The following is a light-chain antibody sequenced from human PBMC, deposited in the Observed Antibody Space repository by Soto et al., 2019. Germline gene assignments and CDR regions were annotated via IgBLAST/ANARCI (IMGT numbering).Light chain of an antibody. CDR2: GAS. CDR1: QSVSSSY. V-gene: IGKV3-20*01. Sequence: EIVLTQSPGTLPLSPGERATLSCRASQSVSSSYLAWYQQKPGQAPRRLIYGASSRATGIPDRFSGSWSGTDFTLTISRLEPEDFAVYYCQQYGSSYTFGQGTKLEIK. CDR3: QQYGSSYT. J-gene: IGKJ2*01.